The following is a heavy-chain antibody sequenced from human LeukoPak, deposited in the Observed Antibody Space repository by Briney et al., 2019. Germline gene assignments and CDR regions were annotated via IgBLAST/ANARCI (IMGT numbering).Heavy chain of an antibody. J-gene: IGHJ4*02. CDR1: GGSISSSSYY. CDR3: ARGSNWGGFDY. CDR2: IYYSGST. D-gene: IGHD7-27*01. Sequence: PSETLSLTCTVSGGSISSSSYYWGWIRQPPGKGLEWIGYIYYSGSTNYNPSLKSRVTISVDTSKNQFSLKLSSVTAADTAVYYCARGSNWGGFDYWGQGTLVTVSS. V-gene: IGHV4-61*05.